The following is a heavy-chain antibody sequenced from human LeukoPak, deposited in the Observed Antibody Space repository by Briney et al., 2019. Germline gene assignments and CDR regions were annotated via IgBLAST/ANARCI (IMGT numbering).Heavy chain of an antibody. V-gene: IGHV1-69*05. CDR2: IIPIFGTA. Sequence: GASVKVSCKASGGTFSSYAISWVRQAPGQGLEWMGGIIPIFGTANYAQKFQGRVTITTDESTSTAYMELSSLRFEDTAVYYCARSSYYYDSSGYPNWFDPWGQGTLVTVST. CDR1: GGTFSSYA. J-gene: IGHJ5*02. CDR3: ARSSYYYDSSGYPNWFDP. D-gene: IGHD3-22*01.